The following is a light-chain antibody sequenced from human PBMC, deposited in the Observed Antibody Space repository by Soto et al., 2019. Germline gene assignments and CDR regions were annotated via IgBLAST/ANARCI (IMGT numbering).Light chain of an antibody. CDR3: AAWDDSLNGWV. CDR1: SSNIGSSS. CDR2: SNN. J-gene: IGLJ3*02. V-gene: IGLV1-44*01. Sequence: QSVLTQPPSASGTPGQRVTISCSGSSSNIGSSSVNWYQQLPGTAPKVLIYSNNQRPSGVPDRFSGSKSGTSASLAISGLQSEDEADYYCAAWDDSLNGWVFGGVTKLSVL.